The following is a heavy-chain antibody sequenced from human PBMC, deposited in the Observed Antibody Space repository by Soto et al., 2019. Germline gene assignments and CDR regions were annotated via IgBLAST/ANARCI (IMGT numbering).Heavy chain of an antibody. J-gene: IGHJ5*02. Sequence: QVQLVQSGAEVKKPGASVKVSCKASGYTFTDNQIHWLRRAPGQRLEWMGRIDPKSGDTNFAPTYQGRVTMTRDTSAKTVSMELTRLTSGDTAIYFCARRHLRDYIRWNFDPWGQGTLVTVSS. D-gene: IGHD3-16*01. CDR1: GYTFTDNQ. CDR3: ARRHLRDYIRWNFDP. V-gene: IGHV1-2*02. CDR2: IDPKSGDT.